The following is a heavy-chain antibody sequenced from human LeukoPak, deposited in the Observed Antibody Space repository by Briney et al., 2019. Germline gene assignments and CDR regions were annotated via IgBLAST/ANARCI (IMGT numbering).Heavy chain of an antibody. CDR1: GGSIIGYY. D-gene: IGHD3-3*01. Sequence: SETLSLTCTVSGGSIIGYYWNWIRQPPGKGLDWIGYIYHSGSTNYNPSLKSRVTISVDTSKTQISLKLRAVTAADTAVYYCARSRVWSDYWGYFDYWGQGTLVTVSS. CDR3: ARSRVWSDYWGYFDY. V-gene: IGHV4-59*01. CDR2: IYHSGST. J-gene: IGHJ4*02.